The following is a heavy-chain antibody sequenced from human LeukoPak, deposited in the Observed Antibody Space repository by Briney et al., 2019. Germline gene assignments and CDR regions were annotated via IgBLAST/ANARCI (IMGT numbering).Heavy chain of an antibody. V-gene: IGHV1-46*01. Sequence: ASVKVSCKASGYTFTSNYIHWVRQATGQGLEWMGMIYPRDGSTSYAQKFQGRVTVTRDTPTSTVHMDLSGLRSEDTAVYYCARDQEGFDYWGQGTLVTVSS. CDR1: GYTFTSNY. CDR2: IYPRDGST. J-gene: IGHJ4*02. CDR3: ARDQEGFDY.